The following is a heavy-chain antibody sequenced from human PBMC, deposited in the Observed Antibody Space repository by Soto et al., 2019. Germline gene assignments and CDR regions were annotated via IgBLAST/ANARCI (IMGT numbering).Heavy chain of an antibody. D-gene: IGHD3-22*01. Sequence: PSETLSLTCTVSGGSISSGDYYWSWIRQPPGKGLEWIGYIYYSGSTYYNPSLKSRVTISVDTSKNQFSLKLSSVTAADTAVYYCARTSSGYYLPNYWGQGTLVTVSS. V-gene: IGHV4-30-4*01. J-gene: IGHJ4*02. CDR3: ARTSSGYYLPNY. CDR2: IYYSGST. CDR1: GGSISSGDYY.